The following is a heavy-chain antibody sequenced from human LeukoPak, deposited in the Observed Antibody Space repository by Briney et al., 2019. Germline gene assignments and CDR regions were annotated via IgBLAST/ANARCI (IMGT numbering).Heavy chain of an antibody. CDR1: GGAISSGSYY. D-gene: IGHD4-17*01. J-gene: IGHJ4*02. Sequence: SETLSLTCIVSGGAISSGSYYWGWIRQPPGKGLEWIGSMYYTGSTYNSPSLKSRVTISVDTSKNQFSLKLTSVTAADTAVYYCARAEDRGDYTPYYFDYWGQGTLVTVSS. V-gene: IGHV4-39*07. CDR2: MYYTGST. CDR3: ARAEDRGDYTPYYFDY.